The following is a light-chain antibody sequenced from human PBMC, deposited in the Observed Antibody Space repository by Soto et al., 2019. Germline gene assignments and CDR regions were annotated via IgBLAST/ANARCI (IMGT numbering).Light chain of an antibody. CDR1: QSVSSY. V-gene: IGKV3-11*01. CDR3: QQRSNWLRT. J-gene: IGKJ1*01. CDR2: DAS. Sequence: EIVLTQSPATLSLSRGERATLSCRASQSVSSYLAWYQQKPGQAPRLLIYDASNRATGIPARFSGSGSGTDFTLTISSLEPEDFAVYYCQQRSNWLRTFGQGTKV.